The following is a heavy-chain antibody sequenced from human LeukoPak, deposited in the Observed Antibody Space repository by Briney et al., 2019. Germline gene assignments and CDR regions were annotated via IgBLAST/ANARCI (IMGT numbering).Heavy chain of an antibody. V-gene: IGHV4-4*07. J-gene: IGHJ6*03. CDR1: GGSISSYY. CDR3: ARARAVGYYYYYYMDV. D-gene: IGHD6-19*01. Sequence: QPSETLSLTCTVSGGSISSYYWSWIRQPAGKGLEWIGRIYTSGSTNYNPSLKSRVTMSVDTSKNQFSLKLSSVTAADTAVYYCARARAVGYYYYYYMDVWGKGTTVTVSS. CDR2: IYTSGST.